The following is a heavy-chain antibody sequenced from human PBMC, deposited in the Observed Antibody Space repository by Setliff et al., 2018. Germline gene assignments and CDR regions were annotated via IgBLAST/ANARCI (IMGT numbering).Heavy chain of an antibody. D-gene: IGHD7-27*01. V-gene: IGHV3-7*01. J-gene: IGHJ6*03. CDR3: ASIDWGENFYNTDV. Sequence: PSETLSLSCGASGFTYKNDWVSWVRQAPGKGLEWLASINPDGSEKYYVDSVKGRFTISRDNAKNTLYLQMNSLRGEDTAVYFCASIDWGENFYNTDVWGKGTTVTVSS. CDR2: INPDGSEK. CDR1: GFTYKNDW.